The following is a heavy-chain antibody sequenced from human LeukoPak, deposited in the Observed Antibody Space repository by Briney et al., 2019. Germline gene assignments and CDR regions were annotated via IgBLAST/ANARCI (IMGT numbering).Heavy chain of an antibody. CDR2: ISYDGTNK. Sequence: GRSLRLSCAASGFTFSSYAMHWVRQAPGKGLECVAVISYDGTNKYYADSVKGRFTISRDNSKITLYLQMNSLRAEDTAVYYCARDRHIVVVTDYYYNGMDVWGQGTTVTVSS. V-gene: IGHV3-30*04. CDR1: GFTFSSYA. J-gene: IGHJ6*02. D-gene: IGHD2-21*02. CDR3: ARDRHIVVVTDYYYNGMDV.